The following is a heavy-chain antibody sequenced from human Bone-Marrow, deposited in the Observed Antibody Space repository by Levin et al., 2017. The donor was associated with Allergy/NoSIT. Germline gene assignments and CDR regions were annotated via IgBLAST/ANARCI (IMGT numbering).Heavy chain of an antibody. V-gene: IGHV3-7*01. CDR1: GFTFRTYW. Sequence: PGGSLRLSCAASGFTFRTYWMSWVRQAPGKELEWVANIKEDGSVTSYVDSVRGRFTISRDNARNSVFLQMNSLRAEDTAVYYCVREVGAPGSFDCWGQGTLVTVSS. CDR3: VREVGAPGSFDC. CDR2: IKEDGSVT. J-gene: IGHJ4*02. D-gene: IGHD1-26*01.